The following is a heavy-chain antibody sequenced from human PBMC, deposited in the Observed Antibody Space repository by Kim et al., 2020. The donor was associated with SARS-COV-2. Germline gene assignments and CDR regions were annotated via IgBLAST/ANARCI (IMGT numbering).Heavy chain of an antibody. V-gene: IGHV3-33*08. D-gene: IGHD2-2*01. CDR2: IWYDGSNR. Sequence: GGSLRLSCAASGFTFSSYAMHWVRQAPGKGLEWVAVIWYDGSNRYYVDSVKGRFTISRDNSKNTLFLQMDSLRVEETAVYYCARGEAELVVFGAGGMDVWGQGTTVTV. CDR3: ARGEAELVVFGAGGMDV. J-gene: IGHJ6*02. CDR1: GFTFSSYA.